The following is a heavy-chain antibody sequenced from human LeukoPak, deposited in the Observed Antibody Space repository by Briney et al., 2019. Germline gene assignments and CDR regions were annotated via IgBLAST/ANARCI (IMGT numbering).Heavy chain of an antibody. V-gene: IGHV4-59*01. CDR2: IYYSGST. D-gene: IGHD6-6*01. J-gene: IGHJ6*03. CDR3: ARDRISSGRLYYYYMDV. Sequence: SETLSLTCTVSGGSIGSYYCSWIRQPPGKGLEWIGYIYYSGSTNYNPSLKSRVTISVDTSKNQFSRKLSSVTAADTAVYYCARDRISSGRLYYYYMDVWGKGTTVTVSS. CDR1: GGSIGSYY.